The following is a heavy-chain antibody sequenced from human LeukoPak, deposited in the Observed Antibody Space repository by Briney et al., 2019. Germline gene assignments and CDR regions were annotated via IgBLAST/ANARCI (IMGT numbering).Heavy chain of an antibody. V-gene: IGHV3-23*01. CDR1: GFTFSSYE. J-gene: IGHJ5*02. CDR2: ISGSGGST. Sequence: GGSLRLSCAASGFTFSSYEMNWVRQAPGKGLEWVSAISGSGGSTYYADSVKGRFTISRDNSKNTLYLQMNSLRAEDTAVYYCAKEPVGSVVPAAIFGSWFDPWGQGTLVTVPS. CDR3: AKEPVGSVVPAAIFGSWFDP. D-gene: IGHD2-2*02.